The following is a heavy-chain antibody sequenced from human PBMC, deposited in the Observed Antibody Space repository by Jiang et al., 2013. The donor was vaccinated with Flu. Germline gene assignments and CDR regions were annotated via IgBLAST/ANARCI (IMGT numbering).Heavy chain of an antibody. Sequence: PGLVKPSETLSLTCTVSGGSISSYYWSWIRQPPGKGLEWIGYIYYSGSTNYNPSLKSRVTISVDTSKNQFSLKLSSVTAADTAVYYCARAGVVPAAIPDYWGQGTLVTVSS. J-gene: IGHJ4*02. V-gene: IGHV4-59*01. CDR2: IYYSGST. CDR1: GGSISSYY. CDR3: ARAGVVPAAIPDY. D-gene: IGHD2-2*02.